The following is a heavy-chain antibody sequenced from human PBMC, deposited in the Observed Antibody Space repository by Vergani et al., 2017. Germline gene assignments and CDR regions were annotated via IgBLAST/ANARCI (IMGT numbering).Heavy chain of an antibody. V-gene: IGHV4-38-2*02. Sequence: QVQLQESGPGLVKPSETLSLTCSVSGYSISRGYYWGWIRQPPGEGLQWLTSIHNRGKTYHNPSLKSRVSVSLDTSKNRFSLNLTSVTATDTAVYYCARSQGDYWYFDLWGPGSLVTVSS. CDR1: GYSISRGYY. D-gene: IGHD2-21*01. CDR3: ARSQGDYWYFDL. CDR2: IHNRGKT. J-gene: IGHJ2*01.